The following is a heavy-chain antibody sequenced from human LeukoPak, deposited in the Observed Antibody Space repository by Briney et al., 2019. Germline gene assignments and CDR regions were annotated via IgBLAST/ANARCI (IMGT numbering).Heavy chain of an antibody. Sequence: GGSLRLSCAASGFTFSIYAMHWVRQAPGKGLEWMAVISYDGSNKYYADSVKGRFTISRDNSKNTLYLQMNSLRAEDSAVYSCAGESYGDHYFDYWGQGTLVTVSS. CDR3: AGESYGDHYFDY. CDR1: GFTFSIYA. D-gene: IGHD4-17*01. V-gene: IGHV3-30-3*01. CDR2: ISYDGSNK. J-gene: IGHJ4*02.